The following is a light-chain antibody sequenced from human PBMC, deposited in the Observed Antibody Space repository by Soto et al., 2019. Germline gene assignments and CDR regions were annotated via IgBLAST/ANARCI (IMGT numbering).Light chain of an antibody. CDR3: LQYHNLWA. Sequence: EIVLTQSQATLSVSRLERCPLXFRASQNIYSNIAWYQQRPGQAPRLLIYRASTRATGVPARFSGSGSGTEFTLTISSLQSEDFTVYSCLQYHNLWAFGQGTKVDIK. V-gene: IGKV3-15*01. CDR2: RAS. J-gene: IGKJ1*01. CDR1: QNIYSN.